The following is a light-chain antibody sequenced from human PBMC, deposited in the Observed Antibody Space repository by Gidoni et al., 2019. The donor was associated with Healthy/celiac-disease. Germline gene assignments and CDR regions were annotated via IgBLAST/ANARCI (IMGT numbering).Light chain of an antibody. CDR3: SSYTSSSTLDVV. CDR1: SSDVGGYNY. Sequence: QSALTQPASVSGSPGQSSTISCTGTSSDVGGYNYVSWYQQHPGKAPKLMIYEVSTRPSGVSNRFSGSKSGNTASLTISVLQAEDEADYYCSSYTSSSTLDVVFGGGTKLTVL. CDR2: EVS. V-gene: IGLV2-14*01. J-gene: IGLJ2*01.